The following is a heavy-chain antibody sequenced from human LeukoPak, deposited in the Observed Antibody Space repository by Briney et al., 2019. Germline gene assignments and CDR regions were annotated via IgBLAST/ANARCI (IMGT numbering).Heavy chain of an antibody. J-gene: IGHJ3*02. CDR3: AKDSGSWYFGAFDI. CDR1: GFTFDDYA. V-gene: IGHV3-9*01. D-gene: IGHD6-13*01. Sequence: GGSLRLCCAASGFTFDDYAIHWVRQASGKGLEWVSGISWNSGSIGYADSVKGRFTISRDNAKNSLYLQMNSLRAEDTALYYCAKDSGSWYFGAFDIWGQGTMVTVSS. CDR2: ISWNSGSI.